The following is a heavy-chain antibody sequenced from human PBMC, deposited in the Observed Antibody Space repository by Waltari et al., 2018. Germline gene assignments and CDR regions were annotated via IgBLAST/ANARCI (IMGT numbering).Heavy chain of an antibody. V-gene: IGHV4-39*07. J-gene: IGHJ5*02. CDR2: IYYSGST. Sequence: LQLQESGPGLVKPSATLSLTCTVSGGSISSSSYYWGWIRQPPGKGLEWIGSIYYSGSTYYNPSLKSRVTISVDTSKNQFSLKLSSVTAADTAVYYCAREGADYSEPWGQGTLVTVSS. CDR3: AREGADYSEP. CDR1: GGSISSSSYY. D-gene: IGHD4-4*01.